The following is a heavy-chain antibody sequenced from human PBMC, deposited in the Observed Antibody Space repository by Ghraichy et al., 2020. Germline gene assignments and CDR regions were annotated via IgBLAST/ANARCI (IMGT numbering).Heavy chain of an antibody. CDR3: AKDRSFMYYFDY. J-gene: IGHJ4*02. Sequence: GGSLRLSCAASGFTFSCYAMSWVRQAPGKGLEWVSAISGSGGSTYYAGSVKGRFSISRDNSKNTLYLQMNSLRAEDTAIYYCAKDRSFMYYFDYWGQGTLVTVSS. CDR1: GFTFSCYA. CDR2: ISGSGGST. V-gene: IGHV3-23*01.